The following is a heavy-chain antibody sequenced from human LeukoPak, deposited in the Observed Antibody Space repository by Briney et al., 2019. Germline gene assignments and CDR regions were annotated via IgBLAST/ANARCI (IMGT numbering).Heavy chain of an antibody. V-gene: IGHV3-66*01. CDR2: IYSGGST. Sequence: PGGSLRLSCAASGFTVSSNYMSWVRQAPGKGLEWVSVIYSGGSTYYADSVKGRFTISRDNSKNTLYLQMNSLRAEDTAVYYCAVVRRLGAFDIWGQGTMVTVSS. CDR1: GFTVSSNY. CDR3: AVVRRLGAFDI. J-gene: IGHJ3*02. D-gene: IGHD2-15*01.